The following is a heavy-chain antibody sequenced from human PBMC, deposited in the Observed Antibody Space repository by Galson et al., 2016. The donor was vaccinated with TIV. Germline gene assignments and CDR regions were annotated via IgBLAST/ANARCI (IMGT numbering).Heavy chain of an antibody. V-gene: IGHV3-48*04. J-gene: IGHJ6*02. CDR1: GLSFSNSR. D-gene: IGHD2-21*01. CDR2: ISISSSTI. Sequence: SLRLSCAASGLSFSNSRMNWVRQTPGKGLEWVSYISISSSTISYADSVKGRFTVSRDNAKNSLYLQMNSPRAEDTAVYYWARAGACFRTICYLCMDVWGQGTTVTVSS. CDR3: ARAGACFRTICYLCMDV.